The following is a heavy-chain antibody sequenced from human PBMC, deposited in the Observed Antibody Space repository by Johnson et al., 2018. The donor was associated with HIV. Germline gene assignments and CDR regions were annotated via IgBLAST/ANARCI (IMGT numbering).Heavy chain of an antibody. J-gene: IGHJ3*02. D-gene: IGHD1-26*01. CDR3: ARDGPRGSYGAFDI. Sequence: QVQLVESGGGLIQPGRSLRLSCAASGVTFSSYGMHWVRQAPGKGLERVEVISYDGSNKYYADSVKGRFTISRDNSKNTLYLQMNSLRAEDTALYYCARDGPRGSYGAFDIWGQGTMVTVSS. CDR1: GVTFSSYG. CDR2: ISYDGSNK. V-gene: IGHV3-30*03.